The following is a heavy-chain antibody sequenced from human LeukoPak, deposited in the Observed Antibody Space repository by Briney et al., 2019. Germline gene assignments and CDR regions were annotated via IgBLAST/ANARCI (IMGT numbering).Heavy chain of an antibody. J-gene: IGHJ4*02. CDR3: ARLKDSSGYYPNYFDY. CDR2: IYHSGNT. V-gene: IGHV4-38-2*01. Sequence: PSETLSLTCAVSGYSISSGYYWGWLRQPPGKGLEWIGSIYHSGNTYYNPSLKSRVTISLGTSENQFSLKLSSVTATDTAVYYCARLKDSSGYYPNYFDYWGQGTLVTVSS. D-gene: IGHD3-22*01. CDR1: GYSISSGYY.